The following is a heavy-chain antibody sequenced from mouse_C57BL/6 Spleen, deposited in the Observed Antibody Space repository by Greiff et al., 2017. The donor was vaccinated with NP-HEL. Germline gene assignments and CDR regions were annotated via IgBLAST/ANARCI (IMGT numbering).Heavy chain of an antibody. V-gene: IGHV3-6*01. CDR3: ARELGAMDY. J-gene: IGHJ4*01. Sequence: EVQLQQSGPGLVKPSQSLSLTCSVTGYSITSGYYWNWIRQFPGNKLEWMGYISYDGSNNYNPSLKNRISITRDTSKNQFFLKLNSVTTEDTATYYCARELGAMDYWGQGTSVTVSS. CDR1: GYSITSGYY. CDR2: ISYDGSN.